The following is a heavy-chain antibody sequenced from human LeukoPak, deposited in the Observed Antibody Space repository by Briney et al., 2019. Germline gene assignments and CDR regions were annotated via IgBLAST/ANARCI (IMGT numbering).Heavy chain of an antibody. CDR1: GYSFTSYW. D-gene: IGHD4-17*01. J-gene: IGHJ3*02. V-gene: IGHV5-51*01. CDR3: ARQDGPIYSDRLKPDAFDI. CDR2: IYPGDSDT. Sequence: GESLKISCKGSGYSFTSYWIGWVRQMPGKGLEWMGIIYPGDSDTRYSPSFQGQVTISADKSISTAYLQWSSLKASDTAMYYCARQDGPIYSDRLKPDAFDIWGQGTMVTVSS.